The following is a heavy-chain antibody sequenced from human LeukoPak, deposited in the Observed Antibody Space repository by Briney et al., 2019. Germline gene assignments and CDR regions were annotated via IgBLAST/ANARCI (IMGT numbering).Heavy chain of an antibody. Sequence: ASVKVSCKASGYTFTGYYMHWVRQAPGQGLEWMGWINPNSGGTNYAQKFQGRVTMTRDTSISTAYMELSRLRSDDTAVYYCARVPPFTSSIKYWGQGTLVTVSS. D-gene: IGHD3-10*01. J-gene: IGHJ4*02. CDR3: ARVPPFTSSIKY. CDR1: GYTFTGYY. V-gene: IGHV1-2*02. CDR2: INPNSGGT.